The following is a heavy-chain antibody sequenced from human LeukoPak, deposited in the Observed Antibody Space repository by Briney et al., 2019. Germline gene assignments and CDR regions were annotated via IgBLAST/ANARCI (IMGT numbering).Heavy chain of an antibody. Sequence: GGSLRLSCKTSGFTSNSFAMNWVRQAPGKGLEWVSAITGSGGSAYYTDSVRGRFTISRDNSDNTLYLQMNNLRAEDTAVYYCAKDEYSTSPVFYFDSWGQGTLVTVSS. D-gene: IGHD2-2*01. J-gene: IGHJ4*02. V-gene: IGHV3-23*01. CDR1: GFTSNSFA. CDR2: ITGSGGSA. CDR3: AKDEYSTSPVFYFDS.